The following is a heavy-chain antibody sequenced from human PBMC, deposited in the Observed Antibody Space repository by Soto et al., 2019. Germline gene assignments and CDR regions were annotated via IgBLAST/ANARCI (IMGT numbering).Heavy chain of an antibody. CDR1: RYTFTYYY. D-gene: IGHD1-1*01. V-gene: IGHV1-2*02. Sequence: ASVKVCCKTARYTFTYYYMHWVRHAPGQGLEWMGWINPNSGGPISAQKFQGRVTMTRDTSISTAYLELSRLRSDDTAVYYCARGGTTSLDYWGQGTQVPVSS. CDR3: ARGGTTSLDY. CDR2: INPNSGGP. J-gene: IGHJ4*02.